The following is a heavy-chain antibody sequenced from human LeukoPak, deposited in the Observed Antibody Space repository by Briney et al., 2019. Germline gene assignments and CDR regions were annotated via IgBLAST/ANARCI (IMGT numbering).Heavy chain of an antibody. CDR1: VFTLSSYA. CDR2: ISGSAGST. V-gene: IGHV3-23*01. J-gene: IGHJ4*02. Sequence: GGSLRLSCAASVFTLSSYAMSWVRQAPGKGLDWVSAISGSAGSTNYADSVKGRFTISRDNSKNTLYLQLNSLRAEDTAVYYCAKDLRRSGGGYDFGGQGTLVTVSS. D-gene: IGHD5-12*01. CDR3: AKDLRRSGGGYDF.